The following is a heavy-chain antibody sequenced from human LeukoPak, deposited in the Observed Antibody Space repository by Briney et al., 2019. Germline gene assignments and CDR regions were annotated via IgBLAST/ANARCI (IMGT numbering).Heavy chain of an antibody. CDR2: INHSGST. D-gene: IGHD4-17*01. CDR3: ARNRGGDYGDYRSDWFDP. J-gene: IGHJ5*02. CDR1: GGSFSGYY. Sequence: SETLSLTCAVYGGSFSGYYWSWIRQPPGKGLEWIWEINHSGSTNYNPSLKTRVTISVDMSKNHFSLELTSVTAADTALYYCARNRGGDYGDYRSDWFDPWGQGTLVTVSS. V-gene: IGHV4-34*01.